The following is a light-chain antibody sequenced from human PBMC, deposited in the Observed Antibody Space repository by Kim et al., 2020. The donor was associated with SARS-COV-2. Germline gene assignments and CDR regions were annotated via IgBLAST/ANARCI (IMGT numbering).Light chain of an antibody. V-gene: IGKV1-5*01. Sequence: GDRVTLTCRASQSISSWLAWYQQKPGKAPKLLIYDASSLKSGVPSRFSGSGSGTEFTLAISSLQPDDFATYYCQQYNDYQWTFGQGTKVDIK. J-gene: IGKJ1*01. CDR2: DAS. CDR1: QSISSW. CDR3: QQYNDYQWT.